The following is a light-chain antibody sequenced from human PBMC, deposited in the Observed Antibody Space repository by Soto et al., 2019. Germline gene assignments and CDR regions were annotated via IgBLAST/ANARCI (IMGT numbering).Light chain of an antibody. CDR3: SPYTSTTTLYV. V-gene: IGLV2-14*01. J-gene: IGLJ1*01. CDR1: SRDVGNYNY. Sequence: QSALTQPASVSGSPGQSITISCTGTSRDVGNYNYVSWYQQDPGKAPKLIIYEVSTRPSGVSSRFSGSKSDNTASLTISGLQAEDEADYYCSPYTSTTTLYVFGTGTKVTVL. CDR2: EVS.